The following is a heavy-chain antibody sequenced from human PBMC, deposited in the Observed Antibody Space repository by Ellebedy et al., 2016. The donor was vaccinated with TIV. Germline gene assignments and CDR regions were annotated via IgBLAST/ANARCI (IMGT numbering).Heavy chain of an antibody. J-gene: IGHJ6*03. Sequence: TFGDYAMSWFRQHPGKGLEWIGYIYYSGSTYYNPSLKSRVTISVDTSKNQFSLKLSSVTAADTAVYYCASSGLGVATLGIYYYMDVWGKGTTVTVSS. CDR3: ASSGLGVATLGIYYYMDV. CDR1: TFGDYA. D-gene: IGHD5-12*01. V-gene: IGHV4-31*02. CDR2: IYYSGST.